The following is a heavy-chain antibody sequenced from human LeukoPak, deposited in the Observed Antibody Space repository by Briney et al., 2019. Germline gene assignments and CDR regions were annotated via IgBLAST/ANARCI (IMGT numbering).Heavy chain of an antibody. CDR3: ARVNVTTAVNDAFDI. J-gene: IGHJ3*02. CDR1: GGSVSSGSDY. Sequence: SETLSLTCTVSGGSVSSGSDYWSWIRQPAGKGLGWIGRIYSSGSTNYNPSLKSRVTISVDASQNQFSLKLSSVTAADSAVYYCARVNVTTAVNDAFDIWGHGTTVTVSS. CDR2: IYSSGST. D-gene: IGHD4-11*01. V-gene: IGHV4-61*02.